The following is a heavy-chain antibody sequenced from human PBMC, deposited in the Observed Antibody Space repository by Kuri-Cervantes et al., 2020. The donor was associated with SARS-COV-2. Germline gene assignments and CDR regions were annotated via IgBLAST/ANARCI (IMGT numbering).Heavy chain of an antibody. J-gene: IGHJ6*02. Sequence: GESLKISCAASGFTFSNYWMTWVRQAPGKGLEWVSSISSSSSYIYYADSVKGRFTISRDNAKNSLYLQMNSLRAEDTAVYYCARGGYCSGGSCYSVYYYYYYGMDVWGQGTTVTVSS. CDR3: ARGGYCSGGSCYSVYYYYYYGMDV. D-gene: IGHD2-15*01. CDR2: ISSSSSYI. CDR1: GFTFSNYW. V-gene: IGHV3-21*01.